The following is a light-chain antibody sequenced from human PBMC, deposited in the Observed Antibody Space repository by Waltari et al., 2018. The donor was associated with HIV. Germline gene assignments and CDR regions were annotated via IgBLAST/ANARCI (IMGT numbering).Light chain of an antibody. CDR2: ADT. J-gene: IGLJ2*01. CDR3: STWDDRLNGVV. Sequence: QSVLTQPPSASGAPGQRVTISCSGSTPNIGSSTVNWYQQFSRAVPTLLIYADTQRPSGVPDRFSGSKSGTSASLVISGLQSEDEADYYCSTWDDRLNGVVFGGGTRLTVV. CDR1: TPNIGSST. V-gene: IGLV1-44*01.